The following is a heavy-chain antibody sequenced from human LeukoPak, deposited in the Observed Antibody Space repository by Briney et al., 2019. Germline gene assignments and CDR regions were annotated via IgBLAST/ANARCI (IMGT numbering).Heavy chain of an antibody. Sequence: AGRSLRLSCAASGFTFSSYAMHWVRQAPGKGLEWVAVISYDGSNKYYADSVKGRFTNSRDNSKNTLYLQMNSLRAEDTAVYYCARHTGDFDYWGQGTLVTVSS. D-gene: IGHD4-17*01. V-gene: IGHV3-30-3*01. J-gene: IGHJ4*02. CDR3: ARHTGDFDY. CDR1: GFTFSSYA. CDR2: ISYDGSNK.